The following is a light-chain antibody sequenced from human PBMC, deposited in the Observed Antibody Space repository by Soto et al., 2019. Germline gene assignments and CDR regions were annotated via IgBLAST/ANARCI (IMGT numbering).Light chain of an antibody. CDR1: RSDVGSYNY. CDR3: SSYTTSNTGV. CDR2: EVS. J-gene: IGLJ3*02. V-gene: IGLV2-14*01. Sequence: QSALTQPASVSGSPGQSITISCTATRSDVGSYNYVSWYQQHPGKAPKMILYEVSNRPSGVSNRFSGSKSGDTASLTISGLQAEDEADYYCSSYTTSNTGVFGGGTKLTVL.